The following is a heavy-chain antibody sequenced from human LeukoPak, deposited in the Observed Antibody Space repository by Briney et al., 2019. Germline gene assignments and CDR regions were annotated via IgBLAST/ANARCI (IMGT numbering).Heavy chain of an antibody. CDR1: GGSISSYY. Sequence: SETLSLTCTVSGGSISSYYWSWIRQPPGKGLEWIGNIYNSGGTNYNPSLKSRVTTSVDTSKNQFSLKLASVTAADAAVYYCARYRGNSNGGFDPWGQGTLVTVSS. CDR3: ARYRGNSNGGFDP. CDR2: IYNSGGT. V-gene: IGHV4-59*01. D-gene: IGHD4-23*01. J-gene: IGHJ5*02.